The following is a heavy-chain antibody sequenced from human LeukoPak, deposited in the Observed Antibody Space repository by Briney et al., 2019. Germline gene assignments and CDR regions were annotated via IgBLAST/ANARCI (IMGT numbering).Heavy chain of an antibody. Sequence: ASVKVSCKASGYTFTGYYMHWVRQAPGQGLEWMGRINPNSGGTNYAQKFQGRVTMTRDTSISTAYMELSRLRSDDTVVYYRARVWYSYGYFDYWGQGTLVTVSS. CDR3: ARVWYSYGYFDY. V-gene: IGHV1-2*05. D-gene: IGHD5-18*01. J-gene: IGHJ4*02. CDR2: INPNSGGT. CDR1: GYTFTGYY.